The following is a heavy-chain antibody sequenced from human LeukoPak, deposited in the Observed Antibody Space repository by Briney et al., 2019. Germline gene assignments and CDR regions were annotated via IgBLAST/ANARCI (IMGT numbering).Heavy chain of an antibody. V-gene: IGHV3-66*01. D-gene: IGHD2-21*02. CDR3: ARDSCRDGVDY. Sequence: GGSLRLSCAASGFTVTDFYISWVRQAPGKGLEWVSVIYDGGSAYYADFVKGRFTISRDNSKNTVHLQMNSLRAEDTAMYYCARDSCRDGVDYWGQGTLVTVSS. CDR1: GFTVTDFY. CDR2: IYDGGSA. J-gene: IGHJ4*02.